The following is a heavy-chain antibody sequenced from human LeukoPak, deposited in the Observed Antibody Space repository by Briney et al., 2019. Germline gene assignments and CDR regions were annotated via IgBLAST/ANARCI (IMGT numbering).Heavy chain of an antibody. Sequence: SETLSLTCAVYGGSFSGYYWSWIRQPPGKVLEWIGEINHSGSTNYNPSLKSRVTISVDTSKNQFSLKLSSVTAADTAVYYCARIRIQLWLPDYFDYWGQGTLVTVSS. CDR1: GGSFSGYY. D-gene: IGHD5-18*01. CDR2: INHSGST. V-gene: IGHV4-34*01. CDR3: ARIRIQLWLPDYFDY. J-gene: IGHJ4*02.